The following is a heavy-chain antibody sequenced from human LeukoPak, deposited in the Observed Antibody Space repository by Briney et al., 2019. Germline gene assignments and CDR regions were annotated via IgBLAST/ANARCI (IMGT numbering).Heavy chain of an antibody. J-gene: IGHJ6*02. CDR2: ISYDGSNK. Sequence: GGSLRLSCAASGFTFSSYGMHWVRQAPGKGLGWVAVISYDGSNKYYADSVKGRFTISRDNSKNTLYLQMNSLRAEDTAVYYCAKGKGDRWLETTGPMDVWGQGTTVTVSS. CDR1: GFTFSSYG. D-gene: IGHD1-7*01. CDR3: AKGKGDRWLETTGPMDV. V-gene: IGHV3-30*18.